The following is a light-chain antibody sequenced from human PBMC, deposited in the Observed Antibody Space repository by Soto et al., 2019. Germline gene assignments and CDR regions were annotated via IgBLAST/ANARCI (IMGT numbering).Light chain of an antibody. CDR3: QSYDSSPRVV. V-gene: IGLV1-40*01. Sequence: QSVLTQPPSVSGALGQRVTISCTGSSSNIGAGYDVHWYQQLPGTAPKLLIYGNSNRPSGVPDRFSGSKSGTSASLAITGLQAEDEADYYCQSYDSSPRVVFGGGTQLTVL. J-gene: IGLJ2*01. CDR2: GNS. CDR1: SSNIGAGYD.